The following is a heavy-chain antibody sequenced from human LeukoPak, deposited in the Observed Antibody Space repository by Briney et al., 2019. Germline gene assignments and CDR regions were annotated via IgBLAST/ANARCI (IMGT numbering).Heavy chain of an antibody. CDR3: ARDTHLSYAAGFDC. CDR2: IKEDGSEK. D-gene: IGHD3-16*01. CDR1: GFTFSFYW. V-gene: IGHV3-7*01. J-gene: IGHJ4*02. Sequence: GGSLRLSCEATGFTFSFYWMSWVRQAPGKGLEWVANIKEDGSEKNYIDSVKGRFTISRDNAKNSLYLQVTSLRAEDTALYYCARDTHLSYAAGFDCWGQGTLVTVSS.